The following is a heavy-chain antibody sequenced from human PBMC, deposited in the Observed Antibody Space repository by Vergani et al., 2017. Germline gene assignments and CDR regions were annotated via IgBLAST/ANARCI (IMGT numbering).Heavy chain of an antibody. Sequence: QVQLVASGGGLVRPGGSLIPPCPASGFIFSDYYMTWIRQTPGKGLEWLAHISDGGETKMYAESLKGRFTFSRDNTKNLLILQMKTLKVDDTATYYCGRKXSPASLMDKPIDIWGQGTLVTVSS. CDR2: ISDGGETK. CDR3: GRKXSPASLMDKPIDI. V-gene: IGHV3-11*01. D-gene: IGHD2-2*01. CDR1: GFIFSDYY. J-gene: IGHJ5*02.